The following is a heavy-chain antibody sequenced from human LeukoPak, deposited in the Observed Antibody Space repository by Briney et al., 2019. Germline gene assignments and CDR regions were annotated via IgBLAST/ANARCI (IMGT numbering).Heavy chain of an antibody. D-gene: IGHD2-2*01. V-gene: IGHV3-23*01. CDR2: ISGSGGTT. CDR3: AKGSGYCSSTRCYPLDY. CDR1: GFTFSSYA. J-gene: IGHJ4*02. Sequence: GGSLRLSCAASGFTFSSYAMSWVRRAPGKGLEWVSAISGSGGTTYYADSVKGRFTISRDNSTDTLYLQMDSLRAGDTAVYYCAKGSGYCSSTRCYPLDYWGQGTLVTVSS.